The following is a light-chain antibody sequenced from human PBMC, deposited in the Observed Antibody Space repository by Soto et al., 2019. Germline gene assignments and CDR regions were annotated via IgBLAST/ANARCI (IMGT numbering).Light chain of an antibody. J-gene: IGKJ4*01. V-gene: IGKV3-15*01. Sequence: IVKTQSPDPLSVSPAERATLSCRTSQNIYSNVAWYQQRPGQGPRLLIYAASTRATGVPARFSGSGSQTEFTLTISSLQSEDFVVYYCQQYNYWPLSFGGGTKVDIK. CDR2: AAS. CDR1: QNIYSN. CDR3: QQYNYWPLS.